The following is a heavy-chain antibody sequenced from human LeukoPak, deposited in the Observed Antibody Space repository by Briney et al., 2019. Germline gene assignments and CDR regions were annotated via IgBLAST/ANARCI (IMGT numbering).Heavy chain of an antibody. Sequence: PGGSLRLSCAASGFTFSSYAMSWVRQAPGKGLERVSAISGSGGSTYYADSVKGRFTISRDNSKNTLYLQMNSLRAEDTAVYYCAKDRMGSSSTVPFDYWGQGTLVTVSS. CDR2: ISGSGGST. J-gene: IGHJ4*02. V-gene: IGHV3-23*01. D-gene: IGHD6-13*01. CDR1: GFTFSSYA. CDR3: AKDRMGSSSTVPFDY.